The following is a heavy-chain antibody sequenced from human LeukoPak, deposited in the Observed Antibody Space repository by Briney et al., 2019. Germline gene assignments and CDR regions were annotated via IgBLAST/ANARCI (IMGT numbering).Heavy chain of an antibody. Sequence: GGSLRLSCAASRFTFSSCSMNWVRQAPGKGLEWVSIISSAGTTYYADSVKGRFTISRDNSKNTVYLQVNSLRDEDTAVYYCARDLEAANTYYFDYWGQGTMVTVSS. D-gene: IGHD6-13*01. J-gene: IGHJ4*02. CDR2: ISSAGTT. CDR3: ARDLEAANTYYFDY. CDR1: RFTFSSCS. V-gene: IGHV3-66*01.